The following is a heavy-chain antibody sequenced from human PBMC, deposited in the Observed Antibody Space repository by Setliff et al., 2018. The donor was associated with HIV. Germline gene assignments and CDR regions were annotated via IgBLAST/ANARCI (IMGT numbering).Heavy chain of an antibody. CDR1: GDTFTTYA. CDR2: INAGNGDT. D-gene: IGHD6-13*01. V-gene: IGHV1-3*01. J-gene: IGHJ4*02. CDR3: AIGSSNWPHRPNNYYSDY. Sequence: GASVKVSCKASGDTFTTYALHWVRQAPGQRLEWMGWINAGNGDTKSSQKFQGRVTITRDTSASTAYMELSSLRSEDTGVYYCAIGSSNWPHRPNNYYSDYWGQGTPVTVSS.